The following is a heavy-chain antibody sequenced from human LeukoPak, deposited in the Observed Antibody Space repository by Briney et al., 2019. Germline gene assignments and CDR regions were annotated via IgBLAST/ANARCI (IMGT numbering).Heavy chain of an antibody. V-gene: IGHV3-30*02. CDR2: IPYDGSDN. CDR1: VFTFSTYG. Sequence: GGSLRLSCAASVFTFSTYGFRWVRQAPGKGLEWVAFIPYDGSDNYYADSVKGRFTISRDNSKNTLYLQMNSLRAEDTAMYYCAKGLGDYDDFRLGYWGQGTLVTVSS. J-gene: IGHJ4*02. D-gene: IGHD4-17*01. CDR3: AKGLGDYDDFRLGY.